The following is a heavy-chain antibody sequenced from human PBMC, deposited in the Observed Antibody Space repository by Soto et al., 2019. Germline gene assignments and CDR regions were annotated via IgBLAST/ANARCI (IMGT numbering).Heavy chain of an antibody. D-gene: IGHD2-8*01. Sequence: SETLFLTCAVYGGSFSGYYWSWIRQPPGKGLEWIGEINHSGSTNYNPSLKSRVTISVDTSKNQFSLKLSSVTAADTAVYYCAKGYCTNGVCYTFFDYWGQGTLVTVSS. V-gene: IGHV4-34*01. J-gene: IGHJ4*02. CDR2: INHSGST. CDR3: AKGYCTNGVCYTFFDY. CDR1: GGSFSGYY.